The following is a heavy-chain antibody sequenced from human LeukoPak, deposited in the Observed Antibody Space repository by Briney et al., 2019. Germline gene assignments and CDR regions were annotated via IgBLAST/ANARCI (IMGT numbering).Heavy chain of an antibody. Sequence: GGSLRLSCAASGFTFSSYAMSWVRQAPGKGLEWVSAISGSGGSTYYADSVKGRFTISRDNSKNTLYLQMNSLRAEDTAVYYCAKYSSSSYYYGMDVWGQGTTGTVSS. CDR1: GFTFSSYA. V-gene: IGHV3-23*01. J-gene: IGHJ6*02. CDR3: AKYSSSSYYYGMDV. CDR2: ISGSGGST. D-gene: IGHD6-6*01.